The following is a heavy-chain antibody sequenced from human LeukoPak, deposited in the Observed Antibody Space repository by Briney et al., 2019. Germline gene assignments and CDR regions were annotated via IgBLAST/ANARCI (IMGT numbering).Heavy chain of an antibody. CDR1: GFSFSAYW. Sequence: GGSLRLSCAASGFSFSAYWMTWVRQAPGTGLEWVANINPAGSETYYVDPVKARFSISRDNAKNLVYLQMNSLRAEDTAVYHCARFGYVAAVDVWGQGTPVTVSS. D-gene: IGHD2-15*01. J-gene: IGHJ4*02. CDR2: INPAGSET. CDR3: ARFGYVAAVDV. V-gene: IGHV3-7*01.